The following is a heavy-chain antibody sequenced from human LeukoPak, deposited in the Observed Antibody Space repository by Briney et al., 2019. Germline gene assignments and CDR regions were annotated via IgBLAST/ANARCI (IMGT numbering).Heavy chain of an antibody. CDR1: GGSISSSSYY. V-gene: IGHV4-39*01. Sequence: SETLSLTCTVSGGSISSSSYYWGWIRQPPGKGLEWIGSIYNSWSTSYNPSLKSRVAMSVDTSKNQFSLRLSSVTAADTAVYYCARNITSLIPAGYFDYWGQGTLVAVSS. D-gene: IGHD2-2*01. CDR2: IYNSWST. J-gene: IGHJ4*02. CDR3: ARNITSLIPAGYFDY.